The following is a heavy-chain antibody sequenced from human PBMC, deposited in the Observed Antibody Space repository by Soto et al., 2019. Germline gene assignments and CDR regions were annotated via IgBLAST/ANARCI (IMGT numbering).Heavy chain of an antibody. V-gene: IGHV4-59*08. CDR2: IYYSGST. J-gene: IGHJ4*02. CDR3: ARQLRDPWYFDY. CDR1: GSSISSYY. D-gene: IGHD4-17*01. Sequence: SETLSLTCTVSGSSISSYYWSWIRQPPGKGLEWIGYIYYSGSTNYNPSLKSRVTISVDTSKNQFSLKLSSVTAADTAVYYCARQLRDPWYFDYWGQGTLVTVSS.